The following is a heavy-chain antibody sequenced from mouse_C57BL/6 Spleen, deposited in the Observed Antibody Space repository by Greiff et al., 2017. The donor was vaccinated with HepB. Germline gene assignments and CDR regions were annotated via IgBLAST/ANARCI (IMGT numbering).Heavy chain of an antibody. J-gene: IGHJ2*01. V-gene: IGHV5-17*01. CDR1: GFTFSDYG. D-gene: IGHD2-2*01. CDR3: ARTWLYYFDY. Sequence: DVKLVESGGGLVKPGGSLKLSCAASGFTFSDYGMHWVRQAPEKGLEWVAYISSGSSTIYYADTVKGRFTISSDNAKNTLFLQMTSLRSEDTGMYYCARTWLYYFDYWGQGTTLTVSS. CDR2: ISSGSSTI.